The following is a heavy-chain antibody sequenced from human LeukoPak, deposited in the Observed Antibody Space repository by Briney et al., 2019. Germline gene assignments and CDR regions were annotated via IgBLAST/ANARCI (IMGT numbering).Heavy chain of an antibody. D-gene: IGHD2-15*01. J-gene: IGHJ3*02. CDR2: IYDSGST. CDR1: GGSISSSSYY. CDR3: ARDCSGGSCYGAFDT. Sequence: SETLSLTCTVSGGSISSSSYYWSWIRQPPGKGLEWIGYIYDSGSTYYNPSLKSRITISVDTSENRFSLKLSSVTATDTAVYYCARDCSGGSCYGAFDTWGQGQWSPSLQ. V-gene: IGHV4-30-4*01.